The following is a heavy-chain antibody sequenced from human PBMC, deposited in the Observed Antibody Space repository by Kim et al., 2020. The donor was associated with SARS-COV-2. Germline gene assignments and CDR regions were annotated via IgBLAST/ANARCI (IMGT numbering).Heavy chain of an antibody. Sequence: GGSLRLSCAASGFTFSSYGMHWVRQAPGKGLEWVAVISYDGSNKYYADSVKGRFTISRDNSKNTLYLQMNSLRAEDTAVYYCAKDRRVRDGYNKVLDYWGQGTLVTVSS. CDR1: GFTFSSYG. CDR3: AKDRRVRDGYNKVLDY. J-gene: IGHJ4*02. CDR2: ISYDGSNK. V-gene: IGHV3-30*18. D-gene: IGHD5-12*01.